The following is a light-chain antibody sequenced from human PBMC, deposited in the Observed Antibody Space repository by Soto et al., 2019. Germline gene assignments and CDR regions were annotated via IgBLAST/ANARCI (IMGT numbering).Light chain of an antibody. J-gene: IGLJ2*01. Sequence: QSALTQPASVSGSPGQSITISCTGTSSDIGAYNFVSWYQQHPGKAPKLMLYDVNIRPSGVSNRFSGSKSGNTASLTISGLQAEDEAAYYCNSWTTSTTMIFGGGTKVTVL. CDR2: DVN. V-gene: IGLV2-14*03. CDR3: NSWTTSTTMI. CDR1: SSDIGAYNF.